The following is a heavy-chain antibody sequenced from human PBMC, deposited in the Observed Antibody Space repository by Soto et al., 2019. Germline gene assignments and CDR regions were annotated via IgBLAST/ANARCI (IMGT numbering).Heavy chain of an antibody. D-gene: IGHD6-25*01. Sequence: PSETLSLTCTVSGGSISSYYWSWIRQPPGKGLEWIGYIYYSGSTNYNPSLKSRVTISVDTSKNQFSLKLSSVTAADTAVYYCARSSGSTYGMDVWGQGTTVTVYS. V-gene: IGHV4-59*01. CDR1: GGSISSYY. J-gene: IGHJ6*02. CDR3: ARSSGSTYGMDV. CDR2: IYYSGST.